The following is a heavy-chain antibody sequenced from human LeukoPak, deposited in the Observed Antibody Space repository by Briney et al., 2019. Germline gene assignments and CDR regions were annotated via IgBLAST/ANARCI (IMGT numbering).Heavy chain of an antibody. CDR3: ARDREDYDILTEAHWDV. D-gene: IGHD3-9*01. V-gene: IGHV1-18*01. J-gene: IGHJ6*02. CDR1: GYTFTSYG. Sequence: ASVKVSCKASGYTFTSYGISWVRQAPGQGLEWMGWISAYNGNTNYAQKLQGRVTMTTDTSTSTAYMELRSLRSDDTAVYYCARDREDYDILTEAHWDVWGQGTTVTVSS. CDR2: ISAYNGNT.